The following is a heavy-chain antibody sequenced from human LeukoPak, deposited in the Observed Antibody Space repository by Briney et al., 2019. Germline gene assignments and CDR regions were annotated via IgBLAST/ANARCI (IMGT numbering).Heavy chain of an antibody. V-gene: IGHV3-23*01. CDR3: AKSNYFDSGGYYFFDY. Sequence: GVSLRLSCAASGFTFSSYEMNWVRQAPGKGLEWVSGISVSGGSTNYADSVKGRFTISRDNSKNTLYLQMNSLRAEDTAVYYCAKSNYFDSGGYYFFDYWGQGTLVTVSA. CDR1: GFTFSSYE. D-gene: IGHD3-22*01. J-gene: IGHJ4*02. CDR2: ISVSGGST.